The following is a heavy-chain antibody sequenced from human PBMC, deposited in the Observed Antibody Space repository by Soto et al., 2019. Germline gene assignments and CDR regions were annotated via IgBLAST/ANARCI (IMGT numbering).Heavy chain of an antibody. V-gene: IGHV3-53*01. Sequence: GGSLRLSCAASGFIVSSNYLSWVRQAPGKGLEWVSILYSGGNTYYVDSLKGRFTISRDNSKNTLYLQMNSLRAEDTAVYYCARDKLKPYSRDVWGQGTTVTVSS. CDR1: GFIVSSNY. CDR3: ARDKLKPYSRDV. CDR2: LYSGGNT. J-gene: IGHJ6*02.